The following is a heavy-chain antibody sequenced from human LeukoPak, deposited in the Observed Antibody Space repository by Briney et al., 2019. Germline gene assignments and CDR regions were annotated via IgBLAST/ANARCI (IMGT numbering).Heavy chain of an antibody. D-gene: IGHD3-3*01. CDR1: GFTFSGHS. V-gene: IGHV3-48*01. J-gene: IGHJ4*02. CDR3: ARALLEWLFVSDY. Sequence: GGSLRLSCAVSGFTFSGHSMNWVRQAPGKGLEWVSYISSSGSAIYYADSVKGRFTISRDNSKNTLYLQMNSLRAEDTAVYYCARALLEWLFVSDYWGQGTLVTVSS. CDR2: ISSSGSAI.